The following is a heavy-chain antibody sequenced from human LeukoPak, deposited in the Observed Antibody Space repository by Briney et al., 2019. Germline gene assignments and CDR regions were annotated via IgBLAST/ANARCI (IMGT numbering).Heavy chain of an antibody. J-gene: IGHJ4*02. CDR2: IYHSGST. D-gene: IGHD3-22*01. CDR1: GGSFSGYY. Sequence: PSETLSLTCAVYGGSFSGYYWGWIRQPPGKGLEWIGSIYHSGSTYYNPSLKSRVTISVDTSKNQFSLKLSSVTAADTAVYYCARDQTYYYDSSGYHEYYFDYWGQGTLVTVSS. V-gene: IGHV4-38-2*02. CDR3: ARDQTYYYDSSGYHEYYFDY.